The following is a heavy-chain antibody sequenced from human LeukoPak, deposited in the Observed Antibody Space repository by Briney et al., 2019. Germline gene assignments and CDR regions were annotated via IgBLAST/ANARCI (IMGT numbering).Heavy chain of an antibody. J-gene: IGHJ4*02. D-gene: IGHD5-18*01. Sequence: PGGSLRLSCAASGFTFSSHAMSCVRQAPGKGLEWVSPISGSGGSTYYADSVKGRFTISRDNSKNTRYLQMNSRRAEDTAVYYCAKAPPTADTAMVYWGQGTLVTVSS. CDR3: AKAPPTADTAMVY. V-gene: IGHV3-23*01. CDR2: ISGSGGST. CDR1: GFTFSSHA.